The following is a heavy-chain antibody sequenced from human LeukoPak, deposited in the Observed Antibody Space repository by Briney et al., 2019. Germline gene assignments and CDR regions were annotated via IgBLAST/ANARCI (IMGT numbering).Heavy chain of an antibody. CDR1: GGPFSGYY. CDR3: ARGRYSGYDPGIDY. CDR2: INHSGST. V-gene: IGHV4-34*01. J-gene: IGHJ4*02. D-gene: IGHD5-12*01. Sequence: PSETLSLTCAVYGGPFSGYYWSWIRQPPGKGLEWIGEINHSGSTNYNPSLKSRVTISVDTSKNQFSLKLSSVTAADTAVYYCARGRYSGYDPGIDYWGQGTLVTVSS.